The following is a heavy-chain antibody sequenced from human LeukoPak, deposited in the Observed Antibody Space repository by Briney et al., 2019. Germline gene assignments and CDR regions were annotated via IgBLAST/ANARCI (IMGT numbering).Heavy chain of an antibody. Sequence: SVKVSCKASGGTFINYAISWVRQAPGQGLEWMGGIVPLFGTVSSAQKYQGRVTISADESTSTAYMELSSLRSEDTAVYYCASDSGLYYYDSSGSFDYWGQGTLVTVSS. CDR1: GGTFINYA. D-gene: IGHD3-22*01. CDR3: ASDSGLYYYDSSGSFDY. V-gene: IGHV1-69*01. CDR2: IVPLFGTV. J-gene: IGHJ4*02.